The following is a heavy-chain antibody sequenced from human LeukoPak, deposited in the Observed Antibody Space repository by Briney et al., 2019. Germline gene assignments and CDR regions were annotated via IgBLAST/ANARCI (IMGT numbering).Heavy chain of an antibody. V-gene: IGHV3-33*01. D-gene: IGHD3-10*01. CDR3: AREVPRRDAFDI. Sequence: PGGTLRLSCAASGFTFSSYGMHWVRQAPGKGLEWVAVIWYDGSNKYYADSVKGRFAISRDNSKNTLYLQMNSLRAEDTAVYYCAREVPRRDAFDIWGQGTMVTVSS. J-gene: IGHJ3*02. CDR2: IWYDGSNK. CDR1: GFTFSSYG.